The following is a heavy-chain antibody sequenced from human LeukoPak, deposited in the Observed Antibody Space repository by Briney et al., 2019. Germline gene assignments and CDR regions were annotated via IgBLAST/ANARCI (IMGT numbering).Heavy chain of an antibody. J-gene: IGHJ6*02. CDR3: ARALRYGDYERVDV. CDR1: GGTFSSYA. V-gene: IGHV1-69*04. Sequence: GSSVKVSCKASGGTFSSYAISWVRQAPGQGLEWMGRIIPILGIANYAQKFQGRVTTTADTSTSTAYMELSSLRSEDTAVYYCARALRYGDYERVDVWGQGTTVTVSS. CDR2: IIPILGIA. D-gene: IGHD4-17*01.